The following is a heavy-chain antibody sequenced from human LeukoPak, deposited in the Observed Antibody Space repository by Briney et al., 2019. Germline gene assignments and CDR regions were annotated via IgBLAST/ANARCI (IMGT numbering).Heavy chain of an antibody. V-gene: IGHV6-1*01. D-gene: IGHD6-13*01. J-gene: IGHJ6*03. CDR2: PYYRSKWYY. CDR3: ARGPQLVDYYYIDV. CDR1: EYSVSSNSAA. Sequence: SQTLSLTCAISEYSVSSNSAAWNWIRQSPSRGPEWLGRPYYRSKWYYDYAVSVKSRITIIPDTSKNHFSLQLNSVTPEDTAVYYCARGPQLVDYYYIDVWGKGTTVTVSS.